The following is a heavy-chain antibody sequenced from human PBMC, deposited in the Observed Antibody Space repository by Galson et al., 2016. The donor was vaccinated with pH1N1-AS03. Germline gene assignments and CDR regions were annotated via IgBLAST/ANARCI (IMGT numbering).Heavy chain of an antibody. CDR3: ARGDGYNYYFDY. J-gene: IGHJ4*02. CDR2: IYPGDSDT. V-gene: IGHV5-51*03. D-gene: IGHD5-24*01. CDR1: GFRFTTYW. Sequence: QSGAEVKKPGEPLIISCKASGFRFTTYWIAWVRQLPGKGLEWMGFIYPGDSDTKYSPSFQGQVTISADKSISTAYLRWNSLKASDTAMYYCARGDGYNYYFDYWGQGTLVTVSS.